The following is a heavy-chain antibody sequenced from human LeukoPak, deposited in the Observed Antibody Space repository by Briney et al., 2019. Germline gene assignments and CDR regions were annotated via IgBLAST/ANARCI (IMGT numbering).Heavy chain of an antibody. Sequence: PGGSLRLSCAASGLTFSTSTMHWVRQAPGKGLEWVAVISYDGRRKYYEDSVKGRFTISRDHSKNTLNLDMSSLKTEDTAVYHCARERTGGAFDIWGQGTLVTVSS. D-gene: IGHD3-10*01. CDR2: ISYDGRRK. J-gene: IGHJ3*02. CDR1: GLTFSTST. V-gene: IGHV3-30*04. CDR3: ARERTGGAFDI.